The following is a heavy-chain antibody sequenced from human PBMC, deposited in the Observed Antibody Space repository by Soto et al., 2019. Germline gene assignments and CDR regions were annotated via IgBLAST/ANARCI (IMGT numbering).Heavy chain of an antibody. Sequence: SETLSLTCIVSGGSIISSSYYWGWIRQPPGKGLEWIGSIYYSGSTYYNTSLKSRVTISVDTSKNQFSLKLSSVTAADTAVFYCATHRARTWLDRSGQGTLLTVSS. D-gene: IGHD6-6*01. CDR1: GGSIISSSYY. V-gene: IGHV4-39*01. CDR3: ATHRARTWLDR. CDR2: IYYSGST. J-gene: IGHJ5*02.